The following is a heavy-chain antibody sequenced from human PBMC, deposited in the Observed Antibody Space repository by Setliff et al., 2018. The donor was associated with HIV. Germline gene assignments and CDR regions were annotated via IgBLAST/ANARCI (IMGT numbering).Heavy chain of an antibody. J-gene: IGHJ4*02. V-gene: IGHV1-69*05. CDR3: AGAAYGYDSSGYFFDY. CDR1: GGSFSSYA. CDR2: IIPIFGTA. Sequence: ASVKVSCKASGGSFSSYAISWVRQAPGQGLEWMGGIIPIFGTAKYAQKFQGRVTITTDESTSTAYMELSSLGSEDAAVYYCAGAAYGYDSSGYFFDYWGQRTLVTVSS. D-gene: IGHD3-22*01.